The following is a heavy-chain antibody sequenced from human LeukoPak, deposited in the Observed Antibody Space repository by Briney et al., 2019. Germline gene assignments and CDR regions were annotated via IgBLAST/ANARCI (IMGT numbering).Heavy chain of an antibody. J-gene: IGHJ4*02. Sequence: GGSLRLSCAVSGFSLSSYWMSWVRQAPGKGLEWVANIKQDGSEKYYVDSVKGRFTISRDNAKNSLYLQMNSLRAEDTAVYYCARDHIVGATNFDSWGQGSLVTVSS. CDR2: IKQDGSEK. CDR3: ARDHIVGATNFDS. CDR1: GFSLSSYW. D-gene: IGHD1-26*01. V-gene: IGHV3-7*01.